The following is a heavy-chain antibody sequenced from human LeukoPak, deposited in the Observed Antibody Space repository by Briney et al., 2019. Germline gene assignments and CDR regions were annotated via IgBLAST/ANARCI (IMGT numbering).Heavy chain of an antibody. V-gene: IGHV4-31*03. J-gene: IGHJ3*02. CDR3: ARTCSGGSCYLAFDI. D-gene: IGHD2-15*01. CDR1: GGSISSGDYY. CDR2: IFYSGNS. Sequence: SETLSLTCTVSGGSISSGDYYWSWIRQHPGTGLEWIAYIFYSGNSYYNPSLKSRVMISVDTSKNQFSLKLSSVTAADTAIYYCARTCSGGSCYLAFDIWGQGTMVTVSS.